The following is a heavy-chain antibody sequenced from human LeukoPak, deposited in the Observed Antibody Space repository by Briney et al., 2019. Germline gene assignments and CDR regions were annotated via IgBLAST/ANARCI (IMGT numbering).Heavy chain of an antibody. CDR2: IYHSGST. CDR1: GYSISSGYY. Sequence: SETLSLTCTVSGYSISSGYYWGWIRQPPGKGLEWIGSIYHSGSTYYNPSLKSRVTISVDTSKNQFSLKLSSVTAADTAVYYCARGGPNIAATFDYWGQGTLVTVSS. V-gene: IGHV4-38-2*02. CDR3: ARGGPNIAATFDY. D-gene: IGHD6-13*01. J-gene: IGHJ4*02.